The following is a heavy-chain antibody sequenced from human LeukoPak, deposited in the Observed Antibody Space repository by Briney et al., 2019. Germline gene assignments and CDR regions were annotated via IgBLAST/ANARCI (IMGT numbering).Heavy chain of an antibody. V-gene: IGHV3-23*01. J-gene: IGHJ4*02. CDR1: GFTFSSYG. CDR3: AKGLERESRLDS. D-gene: IGHD1-1*01. Sequence: PGGTLRLSCAASGFTFSSYGMSWVRQAPGKGLEWVSLISGSGVRTYYADSVKGRFTISRDNSKSTLHLQMNSLRAEDTALYYCAKGLERESRLDSWGQGTLVTVSS. CDR2: ISGSGVRT.